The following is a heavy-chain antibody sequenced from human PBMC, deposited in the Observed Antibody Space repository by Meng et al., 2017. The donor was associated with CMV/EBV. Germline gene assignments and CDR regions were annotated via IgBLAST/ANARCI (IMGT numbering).Heavy chain of an antibody. CDR2: IYTSGST. J-gene: IGHJ5*02. D-gene: IGHD2-15*01. V-gene: IGHV4-4*07. CDR3: ARSMVVAGDWFDP. Sequence: VQSQESGHGLGKPSGTLALTCTVSGGAISSYYWSWIRQSGGKGLEWIGRIYTSGSTNYNPSLKSRVTMSVDTSKNQFSLKLSSVTAADTAVYYCARSMVVAGDWFDPWGQGTLVTVSS. CDR1: GGAISSYY.